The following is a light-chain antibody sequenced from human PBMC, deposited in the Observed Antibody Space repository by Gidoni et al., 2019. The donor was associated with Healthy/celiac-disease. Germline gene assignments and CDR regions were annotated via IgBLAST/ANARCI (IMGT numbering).Light chain of an antibody. Sequence: DIQMTQSPSTLSASVGDRVTITCRASQSISSWLDWYQQKPGKAPKLLIYDASSLESGVPSRFSGSGSGTEFTLTISSLQPDDVATYYCQQYNSYSTFGQGTKVEIK. CDR3: QQYNSYST. J-gene: IGKJ1*01. CDR1: QSISSW. CDR2: DAS. V-gene: IGKV1-5*01.